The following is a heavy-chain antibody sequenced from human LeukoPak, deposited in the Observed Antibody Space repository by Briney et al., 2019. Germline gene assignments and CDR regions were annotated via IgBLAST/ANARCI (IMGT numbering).Heavy chain of an antibody. CDR1: GGSISSGGYY. D-gene: IGHD2-21*01. CDR3: ARSIRGPLYSDY. J-gene: IGHJ4*02. CDR2: IYYSGST. Sequence: PSETLSLTCTVSGGSISSGGYYWSWIRQHPGKGLEWIGNIYYSGSTYYNPSLKSRVTISVDTSKNQFSLKLSSMTAADTAVYYCARSIRGPLYSDYWGQGILVTVSS. V-gene: IGHV4-31*03.